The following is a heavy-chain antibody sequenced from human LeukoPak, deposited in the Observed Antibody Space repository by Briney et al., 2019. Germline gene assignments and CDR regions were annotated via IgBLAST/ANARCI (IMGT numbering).Heavy chain of an antibody. V-gene: IGHV4-4*02. CDR3: AREKVTMVRGVIWPGYYGMDV. CDR2: IYHSGST. D-gene: IGHD3-10*01. J-gene: IGHJ6*04. CDR1: GGSISSSNW. Sequence: SETLSLTCAVSGGSISSSNWWSWVRQPPGKGLEWIGEIYHSGSTNYNPSLKSRVTISVDKSKNQFSLKLSSVTAADTAVYYCAREKVTMVRGVIWPGYYGMDVWGKGTTVTVSS.